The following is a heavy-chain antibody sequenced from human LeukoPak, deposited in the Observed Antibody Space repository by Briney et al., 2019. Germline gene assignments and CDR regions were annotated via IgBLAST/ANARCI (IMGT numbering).Heavy chain of an antibody. Sequence: GGSLRLSCAASGFTFSSYWMSWVRQAPGKGLEWVANIKQDGSEKYYVDSVKGRFTISRDNAKNSLYLQMNSLRAEDTAVYYCAREWENPYYDFWSGYPDSRYFDYWGQGTLVTVSS. D-gene: IGHD3-3*01. J-gene: IGHJ4*02. CDR3: AREWENPYYDFWSGYPDSRYFDY. V-gene: IGHV3-7*01. CDR1: GFTFSSYW. CDR2: IKQDGSEK.